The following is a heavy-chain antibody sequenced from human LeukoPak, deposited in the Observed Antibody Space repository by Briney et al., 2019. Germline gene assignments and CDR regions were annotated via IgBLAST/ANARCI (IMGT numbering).Heavy chain of an antibody. Sequence: GGSLRLSCGVSGITFRSYWLTWVRQAPGKGLEWVSAISGSGGSTYYADSVKGRFTISRDNSKNTLYLQMNSLRAEDTAVYYCAKDKRRGWELLGHHYWGQGTLVTVSS. V-gene: IGHV3-23*01. J-gene: IGHJ4*02. D-gene: IGHD1-26*01. CDR2: ISGSGGST. CDR1: GITFRSYW. CDR3: AKDKRRGWELLGHHY.